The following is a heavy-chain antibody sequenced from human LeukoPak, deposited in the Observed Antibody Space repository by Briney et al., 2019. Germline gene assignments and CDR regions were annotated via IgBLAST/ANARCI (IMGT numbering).Heavy chain of an antibody. V-gene: IGHV3-48*03. Sequence: GGSLRLSCAASGFTFSSYEMNWVRQAPGKGLEWVSYISSSSSTIYYADSVKGRFTISKDNAKNSLYLRMNSLRAEDTAVYYCARDPSYYDSSGYLGKFDYWGQGTLVTVSS. J-gene: IGHJ4*02. D-gene: IGHD3-22*01. CDR3: ARDPSYYDSSGYLGKFDY. CDR1: GFTFSSYE. CDR2: ISSSSSTI.